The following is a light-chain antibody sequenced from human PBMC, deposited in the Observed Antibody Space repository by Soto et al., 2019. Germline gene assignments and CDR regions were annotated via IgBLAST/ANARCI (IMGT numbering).Light chain of an antibody. V-gene: IGKV1-39*01. Sequence: DIQMTQSPAALSASVGERVTITCRASQSISNPLNWYQQKPGEAPKLLIYGSSSLHYGGPSRFSGSGSGSDFTLTISSLQPEDSATYYCQQSVTAPITFGQGTRLEIK. CDR3: QQSVTAPIT. J-gene: IGKJ5*01. CDR2: GSS. CDR1: QSISNP.